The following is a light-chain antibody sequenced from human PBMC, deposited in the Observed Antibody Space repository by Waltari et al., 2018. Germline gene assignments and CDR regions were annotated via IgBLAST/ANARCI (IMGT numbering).Light chain of an antibody. CDR1: QSVLYNSNNKNY. V-gene: IGKV4-1*01. Sequence: DIVMTQSPDSLAGSLGERATINGKSSQSVLYNSNNKNYLAWFQRNPGQPPQLLMYWASTRESGVPDRFSGSGSGTDFTLTISSLQAEDVAVYYCQQYYSTPWTFGQGTKVEIK. CDR3: QQYYSTPWT. CDR2: WAS. J-gene: IGKJ1*01.